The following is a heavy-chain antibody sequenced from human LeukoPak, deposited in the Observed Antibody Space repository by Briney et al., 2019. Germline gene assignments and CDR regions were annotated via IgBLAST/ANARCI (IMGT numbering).Heavy chain of an antibody. V-gene: IGHV3-74*01. Sequence: GGSLRLSCAASGFTLSDYAMYWVRQAPGKGLVWVSRFTADGSSTIYADSVVGRFTVSRDIAKNTLYLQMYSLRAEDTAVYYCARAQMGTPTDCWGQGTLVTVSS. CDR3: ARAQMGTPTDC. D-gene: IGHD1-14*01. J-gene: IGHJ4*02. CDR1: GFTLSDYA. CDR2: FTADGSST.